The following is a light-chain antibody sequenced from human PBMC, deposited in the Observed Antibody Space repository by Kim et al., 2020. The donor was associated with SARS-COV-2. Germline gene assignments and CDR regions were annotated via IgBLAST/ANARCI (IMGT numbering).Light chain of an antibody. Sequence: ALGQTVRITCPGDSLRSYYAIWYQQQAGQAPVVVIYGKNNRLSGIPDRFSGSTSGNTASLTITGAQAEDEAVYYCNSRDSSTNHLVFGGGTQLTVL. CDR3: NSRDSSTNHLV. J-gene: IGLJ2*01. V-gene: IGLV3-19*01. CDR2: GKN. CDR1: SLRSYY.